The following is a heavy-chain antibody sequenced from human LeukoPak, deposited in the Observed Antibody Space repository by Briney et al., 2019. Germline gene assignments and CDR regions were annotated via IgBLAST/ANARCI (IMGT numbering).Heavy chain of an antibody. CDR3: ARDLRAVACFDY. Sequence: PSETLSLTCTVSGGSISSSSYYWGWIRQPPGKGLEWIGSIYYSGSTYYNPSLKSRVTISVDTSKNQFSLKLSSVTAADTAVYYCARDLRAVACFDYWGQGTLVTVSS. D-gene: IGHD6-19*01. CDR2: IYYSGST. CDR1: GGSISSSSYY. J-gene: IGHJ4*02. V-gene: IGHV4-39*02.